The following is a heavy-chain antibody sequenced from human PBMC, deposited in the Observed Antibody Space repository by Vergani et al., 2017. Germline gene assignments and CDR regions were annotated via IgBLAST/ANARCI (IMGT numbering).Heavy chain of an antibody. V-gene: IGHV4-39*07. CDR1: GGSISSSSYY. D-gene: IGHD5-24*01. CDR3: ARDPGREMATTWYFDL. CDR2: IYSSGST. J-gene: IGHJ2*01. Sequence: QLQLQESGPGLVKPSETLSLTCTVSGGSISSSSYYWGWIRQPPGKGLGWIGSIYSSGSTYYNPSLKGRVTISVDTSKNQVYLKLSSLTAADTAVYYCARDPGREMATTWYFDLWGRGTLVTVSS.